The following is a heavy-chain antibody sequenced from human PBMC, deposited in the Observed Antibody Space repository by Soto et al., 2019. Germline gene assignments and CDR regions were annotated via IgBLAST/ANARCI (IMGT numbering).Heavy chain of an antibody. CDR3: VGCGGSCSDYYYGMDV. CDR2: ISAYNGNT. D-gene: IGHD2-15*01. J-gene: IGHJ6*02. Sequence: QVQLVQSGAEVKKPGASVKVSCKASGYTFTSYGITWVRQAPGQGLEWMGWISAYNGNTNYAQKLQGRVTMTTDTSTSTAYMELRSLRSDDTAVYYCVGCGGSCSDYYYGMDVWGQGTTVTVSS. CDR1: GYTFTSYG. V-gene: IGHV1-18*01.